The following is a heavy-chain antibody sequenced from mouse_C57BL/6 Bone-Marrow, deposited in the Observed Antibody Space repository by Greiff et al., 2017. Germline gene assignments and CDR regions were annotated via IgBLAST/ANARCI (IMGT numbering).Heavy chain of an antibody. J-gene: IGHJ4*01. D-gene: IGHD2-1*01. CDR3: ASVYGNYDAMDY. CDR2: IYPGSGST. V-gene: IGHV1-55*01. Sequence: QVQLQQPGAELVKPGASVKMSCKASGYTFTSYWITWVKQRPGQGLEWIGDIYPGSGSTNYNEQFKSKATLTVDTSSSTAYMQLSSLTSEDSAVYYCASVYGNYDAMDYWGQGTSVTVSS. CDR1: GYTFTSYW.